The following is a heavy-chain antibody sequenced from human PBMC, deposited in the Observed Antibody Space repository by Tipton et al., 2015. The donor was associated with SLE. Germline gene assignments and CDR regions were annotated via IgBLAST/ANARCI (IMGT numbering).Heavy chain of an antibody. Sequence: TLSLTCAVYGGSFSGHYWSWIRQPPGKGLEWIGEINHTGSTNYNPSLKSRATISVDTSKNQFSLKLSSVSAADTAVYYCARPISSGSSYFDYWGQGSLVTVSS. CDR2: INHTGST. J-gene: IGHJ4*02. D-gene: IGHD1-26*01. CDR1: GGSFSGHY. CDR3: ARPISSGSSYFDY. V-gene: IGHV4-34*01.